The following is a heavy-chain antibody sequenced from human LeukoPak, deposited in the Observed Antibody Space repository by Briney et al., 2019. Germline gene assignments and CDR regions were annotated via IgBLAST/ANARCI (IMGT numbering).Heavy chain of an antibody. D-gene: IGHD4-17*01. V-gene: IGHV3-53*01. J-gene: IGHJ6*02. CDR2: IYSGGST. Sequence: GGSLRLSCTASGFTFGSYAMSWVRQAPGKGLEWVSVIYSGGSTYYADSVKGRFTISRDNSKNTLYLQMNSLRAEDTAVYYCARGYYGDYGLPRYYYYGMDVWGQGTTVTVSS. CDR1: GFTFGSYA. CDR3: ARGYYGDYGLPRYYYYGMDV.